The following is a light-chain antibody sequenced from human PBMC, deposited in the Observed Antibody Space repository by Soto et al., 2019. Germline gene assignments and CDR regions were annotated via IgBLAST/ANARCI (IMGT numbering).Light chain of an antibody. J-gene: IGKJ4*02. CDR3: QQYGRLLT. Sequence: EIVLTQSPGTLSLSPGERATLSCRASQSVSSSYLAWYQHKPGQAPRLLIYGASSRATGIPDRFSGSGSGTGFTLTISRLEAECFGVYYCQQYGRLLTFGGGTKVEIK. CDR1: QSVSSSY. CDR2: GAS. V-gene: IGKV3-20*01.